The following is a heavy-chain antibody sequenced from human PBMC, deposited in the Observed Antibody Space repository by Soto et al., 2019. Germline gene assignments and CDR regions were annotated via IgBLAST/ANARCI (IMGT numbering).Heavy chain of an antibody. CDR1: GFTFSNYG. CDR3: ARAYEGDYFDY. D-gene: IGHD3-16*01. CDR2: VGNDGSNK. Sequence: GGSLRLSCAASGFTFSNYGIHWVRQAPDKGLEWVTVVGNDGSNKYYADSVKGRFTISRDNSKNTLYLQMNSLRAEDTAVYYCARAYEGDYFDYSGQGTLVTVSS. J-gene: IGHJ4*02. V-gene: IGHV3-30*03.